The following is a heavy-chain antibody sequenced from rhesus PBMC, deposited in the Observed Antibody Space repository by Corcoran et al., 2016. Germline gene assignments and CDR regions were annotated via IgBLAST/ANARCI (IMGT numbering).Heavy chain of an antibody. J-gene: IGHJ4*01. D-gene: IGHD2-15*01. CDR1: GFSLSTNGVA. V-gene: IGHV2-174*01. Sequence: QVTLKESGPALVKPTQTLTLTCTFSGFSLSTNGVAVGWHRQPPGKALEGLALIFWDDDKRYSTSLNHRLTISKDTSKNQVVLTMTNMDPVDTATYYCARRGSVIVFFDYWGQGVLVTVSS. CDR3: ARRGSVIVFFDY. CDR2: IFWDDDK.